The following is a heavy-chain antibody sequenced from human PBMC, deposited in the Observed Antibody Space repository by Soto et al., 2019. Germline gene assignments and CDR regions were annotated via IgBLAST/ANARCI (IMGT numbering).Heavy chain of an antibody. J-gene: IGHJ5*02. CDR2: ISAYNGNT. Sequence: ASVKVSCKASGYTFTSYGISWVRQAPGQGLEWMGWISAYNGNTNYAQKLQARVTMTTDTSTSPAYMELRSLRSDDTAVYYGARDRRSSSWFDPWGQGTLVTVSS. CDR3: ARDRRSSSWFDP. CDR1: GYTFTSYG. V-gene: IGHV1-18*01. D-gene: IGHD6-13*01.